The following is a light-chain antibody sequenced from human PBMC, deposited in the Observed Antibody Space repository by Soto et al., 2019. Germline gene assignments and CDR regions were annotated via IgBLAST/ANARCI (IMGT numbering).Light chain of an antibody. V-gene: IGKV1-39*01. J-gene: IGKJ2*01. CDR2: AAS. Sequence: DIQMTQSPPSLSASVGDRVTITCRASQSISSYLNWYQQSPGKAPKLLIYAASNLQSGVPSRFSCSGSGTDFPLIINSLQPEDSATYYCQQSYSIPYTFGQRTKLEIK. CDR3: QQSYSIPYT. CDR1: QSISSY.